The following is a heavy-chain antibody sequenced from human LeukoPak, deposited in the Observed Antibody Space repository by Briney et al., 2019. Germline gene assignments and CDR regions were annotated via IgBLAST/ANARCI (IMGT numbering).Heavy chain of an antibody. CDR3: ARVFDSGSQAYFYYMDV. CDR1: GGSISSYY. J-gene: IGHJ6*03. Sequence: PSETLSLTCTVSGGSISSYYWSWIRQPPGKGLEWIGYIYYDGSTNYNPSLKSRVTISVDTSKNQFSLKVSSVTAADTAVYYCARVFDSGSQAYFYYMDVWGKGTTVTISS. CDR2: IYYDGST. V-gene: IGHV4-59*01. D-gene: IGHD3-10*01.